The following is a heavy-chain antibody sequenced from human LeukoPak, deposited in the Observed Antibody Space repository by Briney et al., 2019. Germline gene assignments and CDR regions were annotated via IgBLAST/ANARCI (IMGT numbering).Heavy chain of an antibody. J-gene: IGHJ3*02. CDR3: ARFTGSADYDSSGYYAHDAFDI. CDR1: GGSFSGYY. V-gene: IGHV4-34*01. D-gene: IGHD3-22*01. Sequence: SETLSLTCAVYGGSFSGYYWSWIRQPPGKGLEWIGEINHSGSTNYNPSLKSRVTISVDTSKNQFSLKLSSVAAADTAVYYCARFTGSADYDSSGYYAHDAFDIWGQGTMVTVSS. CDR2: INHSGST.